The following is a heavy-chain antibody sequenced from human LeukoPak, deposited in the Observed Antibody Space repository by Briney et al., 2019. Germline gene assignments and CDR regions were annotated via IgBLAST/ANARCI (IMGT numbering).Heavy chain of an antibody. D-gene: IGHD2-2*01. Sequence: GGSLRLSCAASGFTFKSYVMSWVRQAPGEGLEWVSAISSSSTYIYYADSVRGRFTISRDNAKNSLLLQMNSLRAEDTGVYFCARVWSPPYTSSWPDYFDHWGQGTLVTVSS. CDR3: ARVWSPPYTSSWPDYFDH. CDR2: ISSSSTYI. CDR1: GFTFKSYV. V-gene: IGHV3-21*01. J-gene: IGHJ4*02.